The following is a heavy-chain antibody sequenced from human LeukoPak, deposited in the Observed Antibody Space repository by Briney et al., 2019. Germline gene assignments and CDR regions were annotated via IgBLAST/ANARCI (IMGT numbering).Heavy chain of an antibody. CDR3: ARQPTVKRGAVASNFDY. D-gene: IGHD6-19*01. Sequence: PSESLSLTCSVSGGLITTSIPYWAWLRQPPGKGLEWIASMYYNGITYYTASLERRVTMSVDTSRNQFSLRLRSVSAADTSVYYCARQPTVKRGAVASNFDYWGQGTLVTVSS. J-gene: IGHJ4*02. CDR2: MYYNGIT. V-gene: IGHV4-39*01. CDR1: GGLITTSIPY.